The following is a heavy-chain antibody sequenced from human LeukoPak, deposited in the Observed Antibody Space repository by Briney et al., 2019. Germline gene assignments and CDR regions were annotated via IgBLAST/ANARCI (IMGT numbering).Heavy chain of an antibody. J-gene: IGHJ4*02. CDR2: ITWNSDSI. CDR3: AKGIVGATISSRFDY. Sequence: SRGSLRLSCAASGFTFDDYAMHWVRQAPGKGLEWVSGITWNSDSIEYADSVKGRFTISRDNAKNSLYLQMNSLRAEDTAVYYCAKGIVGATISSRFDYWGQGTLVTVSS. V-gene: IGHV3-9*01. D-gene: IGHD1-26*01. CDR1: GFTFDDYA.